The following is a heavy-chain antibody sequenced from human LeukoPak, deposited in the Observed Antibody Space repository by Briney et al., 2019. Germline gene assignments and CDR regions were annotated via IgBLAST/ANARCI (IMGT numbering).Heavy chain of an antibody. CDR2: ISYDGSNK. D-gene: IGHD6-13*01. J-gene: IGHJ6*03. CDR3: ARGRIAAALYYYYYYYMDV. CDR1: GFTFSSYA. V-gene: IGHV3-30*03. Sequence: GRSLRLSCAASGFTFSSYAMHWVRQAPGKGLEWVALISYDGSNKYYADSVKGRFTISRDNSKNTLYLQMNSLRAEDTAVYYCARGRIAAALYYYYYYYMDVWGKGTTVTVSS.